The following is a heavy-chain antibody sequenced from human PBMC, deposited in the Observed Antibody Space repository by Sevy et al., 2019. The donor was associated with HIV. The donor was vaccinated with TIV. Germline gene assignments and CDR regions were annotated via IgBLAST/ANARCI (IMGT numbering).Heavy chain of an antibody. Sequence: GGSLRLSCAASGFTFSSYAMSWVRQAPGKGLEWVSAISGSGGSTYYADSVKGRFTISRDNSKNTLYLQMNSLRAEDMAVYYCAKSDSSGYTPGFDYWGQGTLVTVSS. CDR2: ISGSGGST. D-gene: IGHD3-22*01. CDR1: GFTFSSYA. V-gene: IGHV3-23*01. CDR3: AKSDSSGYTPGFDY. J-gene: IGHJ4*02.